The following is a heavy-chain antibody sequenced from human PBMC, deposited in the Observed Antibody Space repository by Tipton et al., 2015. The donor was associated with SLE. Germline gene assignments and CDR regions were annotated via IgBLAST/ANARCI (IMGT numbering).Heavy chain of an antibody. Sequence: TLSLTCAVYGGTFSGYYWSWIRQPPGKGLEWIGDIYYSGSTKYNPSLKSRVTISVDTSKNQFSLKLSSVTAADTAVNYCASADSYFDYWDQGTLVTDSS. CDR2: IYYSGST. J-gene: IGHJ4*02. V-gene: IGHV4-59*01. CDR3: ASADSYFDY. CDR1: GGTFSGYY.